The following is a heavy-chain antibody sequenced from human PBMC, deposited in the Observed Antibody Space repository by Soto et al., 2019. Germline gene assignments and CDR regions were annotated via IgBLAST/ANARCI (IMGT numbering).Heavy chain of an antibody. CDR3: ARLLYCSGGSCKNWFDP. D-gene: IGHD2-15*01. CDR1: GGSISSSNYY. V-gene: IGHV4-39*01. CDR2: IYYIGST. Sequence: SETLSLTCTVSGGSISSSNYYWGCIRQPPGKGLEWIGSIYYIGSTYYNPSLKSRVTISVDTSKNQFSLKLSSVTAADTAMYYCARLLYCSGGSCKNWFDPWGQGTLVTVSS. J-gene: IGHJ5*02.